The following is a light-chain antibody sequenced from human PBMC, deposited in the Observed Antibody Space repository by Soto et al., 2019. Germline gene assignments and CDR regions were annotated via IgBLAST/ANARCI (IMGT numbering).Light chain of an antibody. J-gene: IGLJ2*01. V-gene: IGLV2-8*01. CDR1: SSDVGSYNY. Sequence: QSALTQPPSASGSPGQSVTISCTGTSSDVGSYNYVSWYQQHPGKAPKLMIYEVSKRPSVVPDRFSGSKSGNTASLTVSGLQAEDEADYYCSSYAGINNLVFGGGTKLTVL. CDR2: EVS. CDR3: SSYAGINNLV.